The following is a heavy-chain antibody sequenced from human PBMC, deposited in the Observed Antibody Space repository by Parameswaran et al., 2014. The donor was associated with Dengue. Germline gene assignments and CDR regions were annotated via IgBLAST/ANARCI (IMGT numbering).Heavy chain of an antibody. V-gene: IGHV1-58*01. Sequence: WVRQAPGQRLEWIGWIVVGSGNTNYAQKFQERVTITRDMSTSTAYMELSSLRSEDTAVYYCAASGRYYYYGMDVWGQGTTVTVSS. D-gene: IGHD3-10*01. CDR2: IVVGSGNT. J-gene: IGHJ6*02. CDR3: AASGRYYYYGMDV.